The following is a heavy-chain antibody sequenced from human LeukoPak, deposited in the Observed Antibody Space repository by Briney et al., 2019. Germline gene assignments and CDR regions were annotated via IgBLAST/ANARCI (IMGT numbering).Heavy chain of an antibody. CDR2: ISSSSSYT. D-gene: IGHD3-22*01. Sequence: GGSLRLSCAASGFTFSDYYMSWIRQAPGKGLERVSYISSSSSYTNYADSVKGRFTISRDNAKNSLYLQMNSLRAEDTAVYYCARPLSYYYDSSGPQGYWGQGTLVTVSS. J-gene: IGHJ4*02. CDR3: ARPLSYYYDSSGPQGY. V-gene: IGHV3-11*03. CDR1: GFTFSDYY.